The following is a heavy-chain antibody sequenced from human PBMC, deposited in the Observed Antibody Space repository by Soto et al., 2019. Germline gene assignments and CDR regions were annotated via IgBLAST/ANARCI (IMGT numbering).Heavy chain of an antibody. J-gene: IGHJ6*03. Sequence: QVQLQESGPGLVKPSETLSLTCTVSGGSISSYYWSWIRQPPGKGLEWIGYIYYSGSTNYNPSLKSRVTISVDTSKNQFSRKLSSVTAADTAVYYCARGYCSSTSCYRGGHYYYYMDVWGKGTTVTVSS. V-gene: IGHV4-59*01. D-gene: IGHD2-2*01. CDR2: IYYSGST. CDR3: ARGYCSSTSCYRGGHYYYYMDV. CDR1: GGSISSYY.